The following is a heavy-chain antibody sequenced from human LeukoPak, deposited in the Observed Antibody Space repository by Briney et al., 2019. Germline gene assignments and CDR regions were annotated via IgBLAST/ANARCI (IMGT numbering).Heavy chain of an antibody. V-gene: IGHV1-18*04. J-gene: IGHJ4*02. CDR1: GYTFSGYY. CDR2: ISAYNGNT. CDR3: AREGLYVWGSYRELDY. D-gene: IGHD3-16*02. Sequence: ASVKVSCKASGYTFSGYYIHWVRQVPGQGLEWMGWISAYNGNTNYAQKLQGRVTMTTDTSTSTAYMELRSLRSDDTAVYYCAREGLYVWGSYRELDYWGQGTLVTVSS.